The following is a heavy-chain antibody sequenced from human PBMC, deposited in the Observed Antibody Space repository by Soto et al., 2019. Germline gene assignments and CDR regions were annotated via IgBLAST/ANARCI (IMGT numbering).Heavy chain of an antibody. CDR3: ARDSSYCYYYYGMDV. CDR1: GFTFSSYE. D-gene: IGHD5-18*01. CDR2: ISSSGSTV. J-gene: IGHJ6*02. V-gene: IGHV3-48*03. Sequence: SLRLSCAASGFTFSSYEMNWVRQAPGKGLEWVSYISSSGSTVYYADSVKGRFTISRDNAKNSLYLQMNSLRAEDTAVYYCARDSSYCYYYYGMDVWGQGNTVTVSS.